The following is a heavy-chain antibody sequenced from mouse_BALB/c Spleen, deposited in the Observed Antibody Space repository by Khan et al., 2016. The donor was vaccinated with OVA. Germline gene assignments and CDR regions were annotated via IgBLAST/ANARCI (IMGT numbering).Heavy chain of an antibody. V-gene: IGHV2-6-5*01. CDR1: GFSLSDYG. Sequence: QVQLKESGPGLVAPSQNLSITCTVSGFSLSDYGVSWIRQPPGKGLEWLGVIWGGGSTYYNSVLKSRLSISKENSKSQVFLKMSSLQSYDTALFYCSKGVWSYYYTLDYWGQGISVTVAS. CDR3: SKGVWSYYYTLDY. J-gene: IGHJ4*01. CDR2: IWGGGST.